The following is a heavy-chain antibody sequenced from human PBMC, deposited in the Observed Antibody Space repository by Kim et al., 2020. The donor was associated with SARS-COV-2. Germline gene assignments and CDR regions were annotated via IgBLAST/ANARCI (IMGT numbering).Heavy chain of an antibody. CDR3: ARLHYHYDSNGFTMDS. V-gene: IGHV3-30*03. J-gene: IGHJ4*02. CDR2: ISYDGITK. CDR1: GFTFSSHG. Sequence: GGSLRLSCAASGFTFSSHGMQWVRQAPGKGLEWVAFISYDGITKYQADSVKGRFTISRDNSRNTLYLQMNSLRGEDTAVYDCARLHYHYDSNGFTMDSWGQGTLVTVSS. D-gene: IGHD3-22*01.